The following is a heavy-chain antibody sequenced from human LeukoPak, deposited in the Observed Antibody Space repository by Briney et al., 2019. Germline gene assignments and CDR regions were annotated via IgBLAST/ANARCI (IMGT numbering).Heavy chain of an antibody. CDR3: AKGGDYYYYGMDV. Sequence: GGPLRLSCAASGFTFSSYGMHWVRQAPGKGLEWVAVISYDGSNKYYADSVKGRFTISRDNSKNTLYLQMNSLRAEDTAVYYCAKGGDYYYYGMDVWGQGTTVTVSS. CDR2: ISYDGSNK. J-gene: IGHJ6*02. V-gene: IGHV3-30*18. CDR1: GFTFSSYG.